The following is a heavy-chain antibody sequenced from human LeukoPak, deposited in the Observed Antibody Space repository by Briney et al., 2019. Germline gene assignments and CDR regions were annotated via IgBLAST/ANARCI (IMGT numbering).Heavy chain of an antibody. V-gene: IGHV3-43*01. CDR1: GFTFDDYT. Sequence: GALRLSCAAFGFTFDDYTMNWVRPAPGKGLEWVSLISWDGDRTYYSDSVKGRFSISRDNSKNSLYLQMNSLGGEDSALYYCAKGKRVGALSTGLDHWGQGTLVTVSS. D-gene: IGHD1-26*01. J-gene: IGHJ4*02. CDR2: ISWDGDRT. CDR3: AKGKRVGALSTGLDH.